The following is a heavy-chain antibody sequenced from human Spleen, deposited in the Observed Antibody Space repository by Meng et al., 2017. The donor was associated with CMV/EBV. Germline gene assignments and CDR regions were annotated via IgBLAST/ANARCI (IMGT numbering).Heavy chain of an antibody. D-gene: IGHD1-20*01. V-gene: IGHV1-69*05. CDR2: IIPIFGTA. CDR1: GGTFSSYA. J-gene: IGHJ6*02. Sequence: SVKVSCKASGGTFSSYAISWVRQAPGQGLEWMGGIIPIFGTANYAQKFQGRVTITTDESTSTAYMELSSLRSDDTAVYYCARVRPLTGTVYYYYGMDVWGQGTTVTVSS. CDR3: ARVRPLTGTVYYYYGMDV.